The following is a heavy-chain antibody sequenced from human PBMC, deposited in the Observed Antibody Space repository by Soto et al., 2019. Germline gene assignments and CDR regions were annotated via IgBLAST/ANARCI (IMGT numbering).Heavy chain of an antibody. CDR1: GGSISSGGYY. V-gene: IGHV4-31*03. Sequence: QVQLQESGPGLVKPSQTLSLTCTVSGGSISSGGYYWSWIRQHPGKGLEWIGYIYYSGSTYYNPSRKSRVTISVDTSKNQYSLKLSSVPAAATAVYSCARVGAINWFDPWGQGTLVTVSS. D-gene: IGHD3-16*01. CDR3: ARVGAINWFDP. CDR2: IYYSGST. J-gene: IGHJ5*02.